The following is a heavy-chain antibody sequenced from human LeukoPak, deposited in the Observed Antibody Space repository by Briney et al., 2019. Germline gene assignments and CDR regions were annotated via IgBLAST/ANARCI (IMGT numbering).Heavy chain of an antibody. Sequence: PGGSLRLSCTVSGFTVSSDSMNWVRQAPGKGLEWVSSISSSSSSIYYADSVKGRFTISRDNAKNSLYLQMNSLRAEDTAVYYCASGSQGELLLGDYWGQGTLVTVSS. CDR2: ISSSSSSI. D-gene: IGHD3-10*01. J-gene: IGHJ4*02. CDR3: ASGSQGELLLGDY. CDR1: GFTVSSDS. V-gene: IGHV3-21*01.